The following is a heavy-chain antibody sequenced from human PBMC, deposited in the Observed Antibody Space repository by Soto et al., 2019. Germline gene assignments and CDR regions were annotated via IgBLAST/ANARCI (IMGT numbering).Heavy chain of an antibody. CDR3: AWDWHAWEPAANWFDP. CDR2: INPNGGDT. D-gene: IGHD1-26*01. Sequence: VASVKVSCKASGYTLTSHYMHWVRQPPGQGLEWMGRINPNGGDTTYAQKFQGRVSMTRDTSTSTVYMELSSLTSEDTAVYYCAWDWHAWEPAANWFDPWGQGTLVTVSS. CDR1: GYTLTSHY. V-gene: IGHV1-46*03. J-gene: IGHJ5*02.